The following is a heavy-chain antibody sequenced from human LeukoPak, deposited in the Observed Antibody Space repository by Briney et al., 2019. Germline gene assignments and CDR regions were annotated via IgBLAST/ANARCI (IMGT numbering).Heavy chain of an antibody. CDR1: GFTLSSYW. Sequence: GGSLRLSCAASGFTLSSYWMSWVRQAPGKGLEWVANIKQDGSAIYYVDSVKGRFTISRDNAKNSLYLQMNSLRAEDTAVYYCARCGVGVAAAAANCWGQGTLLTVSS. V-gene: IGHV3-7*01. J-gene: IGHJ4*02. D-gene: IGHD6-13*01. CDR3: ARCGVGVAAAAANC. CDR2: IKQDGSAI.